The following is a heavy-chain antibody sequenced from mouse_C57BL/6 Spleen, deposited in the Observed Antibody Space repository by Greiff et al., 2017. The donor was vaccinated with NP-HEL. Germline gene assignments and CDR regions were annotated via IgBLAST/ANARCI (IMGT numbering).Heavy chain of an antibody. D-gene: IGHD2-12*01. J-gene: IGHJ2*01. CDR1: GYAFSSSW. CDR3: ARSRYDDYFDY. CDR2: IYPGDGDT. Sequence: VQLQQSGPELVKPGASVKISCKASGYAFSSSWMNWVKQRPGKGLEWIGRIYPGDGDTNYNGKFKGKATLTADKSSSTAYMQLSSLTSEDSAVYFCARSRYDDYFDYWGQGTTLTVSS. V-gene: IGHV1-82*01.